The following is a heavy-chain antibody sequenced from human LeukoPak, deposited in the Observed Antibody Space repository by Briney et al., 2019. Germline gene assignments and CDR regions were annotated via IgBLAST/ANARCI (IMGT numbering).Heavy chain of an antibody. J-gene: IGHJ4*02. V-gene: IGHV3-21*01. Sequence: PSETLSLTCAVYGGSFSGYYWSWVRQAPGKGLEWVSSISSSSDYIFYADSVKGRFTISRDNAQNSLYLQMNSLRVEDTAVYYCASGHYDYVWGSISPTNYFDNWGQGTLVTVSS. CDR3: ASGHYDYVWGSISPTNYFDN. CDR2: ISSSSDYI. CDR1: GGSFSGYY. D-gene: IGHD3-16*01.